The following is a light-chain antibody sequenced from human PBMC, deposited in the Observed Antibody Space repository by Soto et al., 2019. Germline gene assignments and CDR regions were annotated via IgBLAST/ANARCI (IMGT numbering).Light chain of an antibody. CDR3: QQYNSYPLT. CDR2: KAS. J-gene: IGKJ4*01. CDR1: QSISSW. Sequence: DIQITPSSSPPFAFVGGRVTIPFRASQSISSWLAWYQQKPGKAPKLLIYKASSLESGVPSRFSGSGSGTEFTLTVSSLQPADFATYYCQQYNSYPLTFGGGTKVDIK. V-gene: IGKV1-5*03.